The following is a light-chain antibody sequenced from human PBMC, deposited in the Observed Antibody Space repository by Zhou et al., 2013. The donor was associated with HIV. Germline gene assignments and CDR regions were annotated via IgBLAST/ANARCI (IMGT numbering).Light chain of an antibody. CDR1: QSISSY. V-gene: IGKV3-11*01. Sequence: EIVMTQSPATLSVSPGERVTLSCRASQSISSYLAWYQQKPGQAPRLLIYDASNRATGIPARFSGSGSGTDFTLTISSLEPEDFAVYYCQQRSAFGQGTRLEIK. J-gene: IGKJ5*01. CDR2: DAS. CDR3: QQRSA.